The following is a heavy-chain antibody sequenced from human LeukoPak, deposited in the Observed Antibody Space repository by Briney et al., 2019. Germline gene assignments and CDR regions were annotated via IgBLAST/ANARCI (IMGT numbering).Heavy chain of an antibody. CDR3: ARAPPGVHPFDY. D-gene: IGHD3-10*01. Sequence: RGSLRLSCAASGFTVSSNYMSWVRQAPGKGLEWVSVIYTGGSMYYADSVKGRITISRDNSKNTLYLQMNSLRAEDTAVYYCARAPPGVHPFDYWGQGRLVTVSS. J-gene: IGHJ4*02. V-gene: IGHV3-53*01. CDR2: IYTGGSM. CDR1: GFTVSSNY.